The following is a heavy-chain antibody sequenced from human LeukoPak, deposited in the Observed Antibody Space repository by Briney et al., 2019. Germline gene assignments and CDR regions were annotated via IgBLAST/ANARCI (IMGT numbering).Heavy chain of an antibody. CDR3: ARVKGYQLLRPVYYYGMDV. CDR1: SVSFSGYY. Sequence: SETLSLTCAVYSVSFSGYYWSWIRQPPGKGLEWIGEINHSGSTNYNPSLKSRVTISVDTSKNQFSLKLSSVTAVDTAVYYCARVKGYQLLRPVYYYGMDVWGQGTTVTVSS. V-gene: IGHV4-34*01. J-gene: IGHJ6*02. D-gene: IGHD2-2*01. CDR2: INHSGST.